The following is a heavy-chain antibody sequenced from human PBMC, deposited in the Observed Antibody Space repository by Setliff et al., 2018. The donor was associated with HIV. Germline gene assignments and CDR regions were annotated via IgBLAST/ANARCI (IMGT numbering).Heavy chain of an antibody. J-gene: IGHJ2*01. CDR2: ISSSSSYI. Sequence: GGSLRLSCAASGFTFSSYSMNWVRQAPGKGLEWVSSISSSSSYIYYADSVKGRFTISRDNAKNSLYLQMNNLRAEDTAVYYCAREGPYYYDGSGYYSGSYFDLWGRGTPVAVSS. CDR1: GFTFSSYS. D-gene: IGHD3-3*01. CDR3: AREGPYYYDGSGYYSGSYFDL. V-gene: IGHV3-21*01.